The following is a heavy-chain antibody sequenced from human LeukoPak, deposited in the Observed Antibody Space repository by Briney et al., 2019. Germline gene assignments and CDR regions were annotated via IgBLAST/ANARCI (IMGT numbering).Heavy chain of an antibody. V-gene: IGHV4-59*01. CDR1: GGSISSYY. Sequence: SETLSLTCTVSGGSISSYYWGWIRQPPGKGLEWIGYIYYSGSTNYNPSLKSRVTISVDTSKNQFSLKLSSVTAADTAVYYCARVRDTAMVGAYNWFDPWGQGTLVTVSS. J-gene: IGHJ5*02. CDR3: ARVRDTAMVGAYNWFDP. CDR2: IYYSGST. D-gene: IGHD5-18*01.